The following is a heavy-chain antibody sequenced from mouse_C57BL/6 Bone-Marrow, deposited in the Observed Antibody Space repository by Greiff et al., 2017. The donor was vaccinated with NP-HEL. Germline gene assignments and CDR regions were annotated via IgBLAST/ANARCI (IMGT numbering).Heavy chain of an antibody. CDR2: ISSGGSYT. CDR1: GFTFSSYG. V-gene: IGHV5-6*01. J-gene: IGHJ2*01. D-gene: IGHD2-3*01. Sequence: EVMLVESGGDLVKPGGSLKLSCAASGFTFSSYGMSWVRQTPDKRLEWVATISSGGSYTYYLDSVKGRFTISRDNAKNTLYLQMSSLKSEDTAMYYCARLYDFFDYWGQGTTLTVSS. CDR3: ARLYDFFDY.